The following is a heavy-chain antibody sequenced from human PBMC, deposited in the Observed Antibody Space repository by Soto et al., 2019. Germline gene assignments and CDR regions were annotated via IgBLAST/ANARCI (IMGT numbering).Heavy chain of an antibody. CDR2: ISYDGGER. D-gene: IGHD2-21*02. Sequence: GSLRLSCGGSGFIFSRYGKHWVRQAPGKGLEWVTGISYDGGERFYADSVKGRFTISRDNSKNRLDLQMSSLRPEDTAVYYCARDLPLYCRGDCNFDFWGQGTLVTVSS. V-gene: IGHV3-30*03. CDR3: ARDLPLYCRGDCNFDF. CDR1: GFIFSRYG. J-gene: IGHJ4*02.